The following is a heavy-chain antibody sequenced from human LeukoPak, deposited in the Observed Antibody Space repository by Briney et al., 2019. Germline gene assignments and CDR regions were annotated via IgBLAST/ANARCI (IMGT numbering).Heavy chain of an antibody. CDR2: ISSSSSYI. J-gene: IGHJ4*02. Sequence: PGGSLRLSCAASGFTFSSDSMNWVRQAPGRGLEWVSSISSSSSYIYYADSVKGRFTISRDNDTLSLHLQMNSPRDEDAAVYYCARDPRGGSYGPSAFDYWGQGNLVTVSS. CDR1: GFTFSSDS. V-gene: IGHV3-21*01. D-gene: IGHD5-18*01. CDR3: ARDPRGGSYGPSAFDY.